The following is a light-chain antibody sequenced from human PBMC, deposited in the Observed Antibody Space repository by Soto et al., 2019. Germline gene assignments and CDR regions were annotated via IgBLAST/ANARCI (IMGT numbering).Light chain of an antibody. CDR1: SSDIGDYDY. J-gene: IGLJ2*01. CDR2: DVT. V-gene: IGLV2-14*01. Sequence: QAVLTQPASVSGSPGQSITISCTGTSSDIGDYDYVSWYQHLPGKAPKLLIFDVTHRPSGVSDRFSGSKSGNTASLTISGVRPEDEADYICCSYTDIALDVVFGGGTKLTVL. CDR3: CSYTDIALDVV.